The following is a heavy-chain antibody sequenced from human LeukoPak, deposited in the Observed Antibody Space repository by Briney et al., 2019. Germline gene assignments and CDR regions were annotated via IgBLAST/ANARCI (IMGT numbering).Heavy chain of an antibody. V-gene: IGHV3-30*18. CDR1: GFTLSSFG. D-gene: IGHD3-16*01. Sequence: GGSLRLSCAASGFTLSSFGLHWVRQAPGKGLEWVAVISYDGSNKYYADSVKGRFTISRDNSKNTLYLQMNSLRAEDTAVYYCAKDLGGYYYYGMDVWGQGTTVTVSS. J-gene: IGHJ6*02. CDR2: ISYDGSNK. CDR3: AKDLGGYYYYGMDV.